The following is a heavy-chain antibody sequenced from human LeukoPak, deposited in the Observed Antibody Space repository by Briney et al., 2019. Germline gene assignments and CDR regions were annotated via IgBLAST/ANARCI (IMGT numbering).Heavy chain of an antibody. CDR1: GYTFTSYS. Sequence: ASVKVSCKASGYTFTSYSISWVRHAPGQGLEWMGWTSAYNGNTIYAQKVKGRVTMTTDTSTSTAYMELRSLKSDDTAVYYCARASYCSGGSCYSDYWGQGTLVTVSS. CDR2: TSAYNGNT. J-gene: IGHJ4*02. D-gene: IGHD2-15*01. V-gene: IGHV1-18*01. CDR3: ARASYCSGGSCYSDY.